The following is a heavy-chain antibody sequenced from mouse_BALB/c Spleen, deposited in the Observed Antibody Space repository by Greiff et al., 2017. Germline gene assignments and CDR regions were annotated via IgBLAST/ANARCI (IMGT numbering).Heavy chain of an antibody. D-gene: IGHD1-1*01. CDR2: IDPFNGGT. CDR3: ARLYGPARYFDY. J-gene: IGHJ2*01. CDR1: GYSFTSYY. V-gene: IGHV1-28*01. Sequence: EVQLQQSGPELMKPGASVKISCKASGYSFTSYYMHWVKQSHGKSLEWIGYIDPFNGGTSYNQKFKGKATLTVDKSSSTAYMHLSSLTSADSAVYYCARLYGPARYFDYWGQGTTLTVSS.